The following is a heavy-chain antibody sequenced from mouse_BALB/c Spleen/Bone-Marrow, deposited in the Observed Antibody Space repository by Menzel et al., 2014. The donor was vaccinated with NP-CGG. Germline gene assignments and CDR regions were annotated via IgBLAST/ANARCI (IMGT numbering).Heavy chain of an antibody. D-gene: IGHD5-1*01. CDR1: GFSLTSYG. J-gene: IGHJ3*01. V-gene: IGHV2-3*01. Sequence: VQLVESGPGLVAPSQRLSITCTVSGFSLTSYGVSWVRQPPGKGLEWLGVIWADGSTSYHSTLISRLSISKDNSKSXVFLKLNSLQTDDTAAYYCAKGEPYLAWFAYWGQGTLVTVSA. CDR3: AKGEPYLAWFAY. CDR2: IWADGST.